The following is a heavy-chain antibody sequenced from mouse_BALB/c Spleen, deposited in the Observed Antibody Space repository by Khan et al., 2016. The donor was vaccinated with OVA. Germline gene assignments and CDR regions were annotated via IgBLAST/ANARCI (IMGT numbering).Heavy chain of an antibody. CDR2: ISYSGST. Sequence: VQLKQSGPGLVKPSQSLSLTCTVTVYSITSGYGWNWIRQFPGNKLEWMGYISYSGSTNYNPSLKSRISITRDTSKNQFFLQLNSVTTEYTATYYCARTARIKYWGQGTTLTVSS. J-gene: IGHJ2*01. D-gene: IGHD1-2*01. CDR3: ARTARIKY. V-gene: IGHV3-2*02. CDR1: VYSITSGYG.